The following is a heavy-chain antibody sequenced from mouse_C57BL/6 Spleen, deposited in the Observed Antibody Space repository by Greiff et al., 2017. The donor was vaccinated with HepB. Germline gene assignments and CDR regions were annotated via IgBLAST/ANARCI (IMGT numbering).Heavy chain of an antibody. V-gene: IGHV5-9-1*02. CDR2: ISSGGDYI. D-gene: IGHD1-1*01. Sequence: EVKLVESGEGLVKPGGSLKLSCAASGFTFSSYAMSWVRQTPEKRLEWVAYISSGGDYIYYADTVKGRFTISRDNARNTLYLQMSSLKSEDTAMYYCTRDRIRYDSSYDAMDYWGQGTSVTVSS. CDR1: GFTFSSYA. CDR3: TRDRIRYDSSYDAMDY. J-gene: IGHJ4*01.